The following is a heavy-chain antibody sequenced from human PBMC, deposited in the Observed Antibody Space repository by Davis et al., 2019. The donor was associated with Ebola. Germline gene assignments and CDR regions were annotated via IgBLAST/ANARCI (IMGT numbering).Heavy chain of an antibody. CDR3: ARDGYSSGWDRTSYGMDV. CDR2: ISAYNGNT. J-gene: IGHJ6*02. D-gene: IGHD6-19*01. V-gene: IGHV1-18*01. Sequence: AASVTVSCKASGYTFTSYGISWVRQAPGQGLEWMGWISAYNGNTNYAQKLQGRVTMTTDTSTSTAYMELRSLRSDDTAGYYCARDGYSSGWDRTSYGMDVWGQGTTVTVSS. CDR1: GYTFTSYG.